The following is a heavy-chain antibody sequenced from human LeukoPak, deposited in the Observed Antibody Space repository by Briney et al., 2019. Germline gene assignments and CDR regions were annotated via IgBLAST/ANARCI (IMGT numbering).Heavy chain of an antibody. D-gene: IGHD5-18*01. J-gene: IGHJ5*02. CDR3: ARGMDTLDP. Sequence: PGGSLRLSCAASGFTFGSYWMHWVRQAPGTGLMWVSRISSDGRGTTYADSVEGRFTVSRDNAKNTLYLQMNSLRVEDTAVYFCARGMDTLDPWGQGTLVTVSS. V-gene: IGHV3-74*01. CDR1: GFTFGSYW. CDR2: ISSDGRGT.